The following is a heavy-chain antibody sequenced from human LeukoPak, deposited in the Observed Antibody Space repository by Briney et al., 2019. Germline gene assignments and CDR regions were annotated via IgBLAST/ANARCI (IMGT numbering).Heavy chain of an antibody. Sequence: ASVKVSCKASGYTFTGYYMHWVRQAPGQGLEWMGGINPNIGVIIYEQKFKVRVTVTRSPSISTAYKEICRLRSDDTAVYYCASYSSGWHRFDYWGQGTLVNVSS. CDR2: INPNIGVI. CDR1: GYTFTGYY. J-gene: IGHJ4*02. CDR3: ASYSSGWHRFDY. V-gene: IGHV1-2*02. D-gene: IGHD6-19*01.